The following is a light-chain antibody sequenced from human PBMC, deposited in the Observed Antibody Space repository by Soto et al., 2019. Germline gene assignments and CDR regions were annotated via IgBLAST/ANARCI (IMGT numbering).Light chain of an antibody. Sequence: QSVLTQPASVSGSPGQSITISCTGTSSDVGAYNYVSWYQQHPAKIPKLMIYHVSNRPSGVSDRFSGSKSGNTASLTISWLQAEDEADYYCYSYTTSSTYVFGTGTKLTVL. CDR2: HVS. J-gene: IGLJ1*01. V-gene: IGLV2-14*01. CDR1: SSDVGAYNY. CDR3: YSYTTSSTYV.